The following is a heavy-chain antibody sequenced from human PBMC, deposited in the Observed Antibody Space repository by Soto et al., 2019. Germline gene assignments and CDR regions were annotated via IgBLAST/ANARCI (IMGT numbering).Heavy chain of an antibody. D-gene: IGHD1-26*01. Sequence: GGSLRLSCAASGFTFSSYSMNWVRQAPGKGLEWVSSISSSSSYIYYADSVKGRFTISRDNAKNSLYLQMNSLRAEDTAVYYCARVAGLLRTNDAFDIWGQGTMVTVSS. CDR1: GFTFSSYS. J-gene: IGHJ3*02. CDR2: ISSSSSYI. V-gene: IGHV3-21*01. CDR3: ARVAGLLRTNDAFDI.